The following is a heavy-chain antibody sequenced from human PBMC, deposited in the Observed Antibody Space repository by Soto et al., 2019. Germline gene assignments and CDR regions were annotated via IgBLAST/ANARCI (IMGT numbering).Heavy chain of an antibody. CDR1: GGSIRSSHTSTY. D-gene: IGHD6-19*01. CDR3: ARDSYRCSSGWKTCTQFDY. J-gene: IGHJ4*02. Sequence: SETLSLTCSVSGGSIRSSHTSTYWTWIRQPPGKGLEWIAYIYHNGNTAYNPSLKSRITISVDSSKNQFSLKMNSVTAADTAVYYCARDSYRCSSGWKTCTQFDYWGQGTLVTVSS. CDR2: IYHNGNT. V-gene: IGHV4-61*01.